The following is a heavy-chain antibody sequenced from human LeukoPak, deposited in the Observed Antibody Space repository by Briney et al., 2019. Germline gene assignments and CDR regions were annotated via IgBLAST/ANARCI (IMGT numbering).Heavy chain of an antibody. Sequence: GGSLRLSCAASGFTFTTYGLHWVRQAPAKGLEWVAAIASNGGREYYADSVKGRFTISRDNSKNTLFLQMNSLRPDDTAVYYGAKRGHYSINWYHYFDYWGQGTLVTVSS. CDR2: IASNGGRE. V-gene: IGHV3-30*18. CDR3: AKRGHYSINWYHYFDY. J-gene: IGHJ4*02. D-gene: IGHD6-13*01. CDR1: GFTFTTYG.